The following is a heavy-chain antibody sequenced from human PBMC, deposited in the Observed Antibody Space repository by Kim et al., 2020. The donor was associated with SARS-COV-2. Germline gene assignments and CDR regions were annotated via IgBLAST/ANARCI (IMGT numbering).Heavy chain of an antibody. CDR3: AKGAHGTQYDPSGMDV. CDR1: GFTFTSYG. V-gene: IGHV3-30*18. CDR2: ISYDGSDK. Sequence: GGSLRLSCAASGFTFTSYGMHWVRQAPGKGLEWVAVISYDGSDKYYGDSVKGRFILSRDNSKNTLYLQMNSLRGEDTAVYYCAKGAHGTQYDPSGMDVWGQGTTVTVSS. D-gene: IGHD1-1*01. J-gene: IGHJ6*02.